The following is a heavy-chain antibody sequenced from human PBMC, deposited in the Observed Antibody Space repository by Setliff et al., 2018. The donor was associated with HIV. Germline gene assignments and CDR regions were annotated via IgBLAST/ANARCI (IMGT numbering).Heavy chain of an antibody. CDR3: ARVSPWFDP. CDR1: GFTFSSFG. J-gene: IGHJ5*02. CDR2: IQYDGSNK. V-gene: IGHV3-30*02. Sequence: PGGSLRLSCAASGFTFSSFGMHWVRQAPGKGLEWVSFIQYDGSNKYYAESVKGRFTISRDNSKSTLYLQMNSLRAEDTAVYYCARVSPWFDPWGQGTLVTVSS.